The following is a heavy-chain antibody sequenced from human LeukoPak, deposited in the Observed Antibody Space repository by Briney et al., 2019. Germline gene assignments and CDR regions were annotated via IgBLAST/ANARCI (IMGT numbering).Heavy chain of an antibody. CDR3: ARSHSYYYDSSGYYSDY. V-gene: IGHV3-66*01. CDR2: IYSGGST. J-gene: IGHJ4*02. CDR1: GFTVSSNY. D-gene: IGHD3-22*01. Sequence: GGSLRLSCAASGFTVSSNYMSWVRQAPGKGLEWVSVIYSGGSTYYADSVKGRFTISRDNSKNTLYLQMNSLRAEDTAVYYCARSHSYYYDSSGYYSDYWGQGTLVTVSS.